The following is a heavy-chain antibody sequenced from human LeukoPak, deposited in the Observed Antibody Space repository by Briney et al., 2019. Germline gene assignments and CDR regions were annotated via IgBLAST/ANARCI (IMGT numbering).Heavy chain of an antibody. CDR2: IYYSGST. V-gene: IGHV4-59*08. Sequence: PSETLSLTCTVSGVSISSYYWSWIRQPPGKGLEWIGYIYYSGSTNYNPSLKSRVTISVDTSKNQFSLKLSSVTAADTAVYYCARQENGDYVGYWGQGTLVTVSS. CDR3: ARQENGDYVGY. J-gene: IGHJ4*02. CDR1: GVSISSYY. D-gene: IGHD4-17*01.